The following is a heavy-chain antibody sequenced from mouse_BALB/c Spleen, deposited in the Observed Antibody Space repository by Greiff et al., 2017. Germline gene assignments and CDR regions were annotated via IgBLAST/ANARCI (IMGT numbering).Heavy chain of an antibody. Sequence: EVQLKQSGAELVKPGASVKLSCTASGFNIKDTYMHWVKQRPEQGLEWIGRIDPANGNTKYDPKFQGKATITADTSSNTAYLQLSSLTSEDTAVYYCARSFDGYYVDVWGAGTTVTVSS. CDR2: IDPANGNT. V-gene: IGHV14-3*02. CDR1: GFNIKDTY. D-gene: IGHD2-3*01. J-gene: IGHJ1*01. CDR3: ARSFDGYYVDV.